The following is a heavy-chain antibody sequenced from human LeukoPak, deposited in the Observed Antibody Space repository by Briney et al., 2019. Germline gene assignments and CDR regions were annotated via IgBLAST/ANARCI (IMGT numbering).Heavy chain of an antibody. CDR2: ISGSGDNT. Sequence: LRLSXAASGXTFSSYAMSWVRQAPGKGLEWVSVISGSGDNTYYADSVKGRLTISRDNSKNTLYLQMNSLRGEDTAVYYCAKHKENYGDSCLDDYWGQGTLVTVSS. V-gene: IGHV3-23*01. J-gene: IGHJ4*02. CDR3: AKHKENYGDSCLDDY. D-gene: IGHD4-17*01. CDR1: GXTFSSYA.